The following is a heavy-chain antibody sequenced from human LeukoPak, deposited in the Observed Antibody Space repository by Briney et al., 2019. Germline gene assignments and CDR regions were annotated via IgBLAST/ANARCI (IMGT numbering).Heavy chain of an antibody. D-gene: IGHD3-16*02. J-gene: IGHJ4*02. CDR2: ISASGSNT. Sequence: GGSLRLSCVGSGFTFSKFGMIWVRQAPGKGPEWVSDISASGSNTKYADSVKGRFTISRDNSKNTLYLQMNSLRAEDTAVYYCATLYGFHWGQGTLVTVSS. CDR1: GFTFSKFG. V-gene: IGHV3-23*01. CDR3: ATLYGFH.